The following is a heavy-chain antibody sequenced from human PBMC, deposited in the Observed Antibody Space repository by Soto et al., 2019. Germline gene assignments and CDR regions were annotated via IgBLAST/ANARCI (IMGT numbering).Heavy chain of an antibody. J-gene: IGHJ2*01. V-gene: IGHV2-5*02. CDR3: AYERRVRWSEYFDR. CDR2: IYWDDDK. Sequence: QITLKESGPTLVKPTQTLTLTCTFSGFSFSTSQVGVGWIRQPPGKALEWLALIYWDDDKRYSPSLKSRLSSXKXTLXYQAVLTMTNMDPVDTGIYCCAYERRVRWSEYFDRWGRGSLVTVSS. CDR1: GFSFSTSQVG. D-gene: IGHD3-3*01.